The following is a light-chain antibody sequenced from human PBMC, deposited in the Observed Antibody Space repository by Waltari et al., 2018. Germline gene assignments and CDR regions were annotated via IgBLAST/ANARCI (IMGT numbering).Light chain of an antibody. J-gene: IGKJ1*01. CDR2: GAS. Sequence: EIVLTQSPGTLSLSPGERATPSCRASQSVSRSLAWYQQKSGQAPRPLIYGASSRATGVPDRFSGSGSGTDFSLTISRLEPEDFAVYYCQHYVRLPVTFGQGTKVEIK. V-gene: IGKV3-20*01. CDR3: QHYVRLPVT. CDR1: QSVSRS.